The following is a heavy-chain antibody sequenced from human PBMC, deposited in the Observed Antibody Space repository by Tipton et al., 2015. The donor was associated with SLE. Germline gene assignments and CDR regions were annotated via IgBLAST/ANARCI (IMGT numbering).Heavy chain of an antibody. CDR2: VHSSGST. CDR1: GGSISSHY. CDR3: AASGYTLLSWFDP. D-gene: IGHD5-12*01. J-gene: IGHJ5*02. Sequence: TLSLTCTVSGGSISSHYWSWIRQPPGKRLEWIGHVHSSGSTLYNPSLKSRVTISMDTSKNQVSLRMTSVTAADTAVYYCAASGYTLLSWFDPWGQGTPVTVSS. V-gene: IGHV4-59*11.